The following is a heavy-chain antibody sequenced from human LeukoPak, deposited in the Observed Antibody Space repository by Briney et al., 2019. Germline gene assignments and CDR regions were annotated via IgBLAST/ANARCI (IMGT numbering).Heavy chain of an antibody. J-gene: IGHJ4*02. V-gene: IGHV1-2*06. CDR3: ARKDWLST. Sequence: ASVKVSCKASGYTSTGYYMQWVRQAPGQGLEWMGRINPNSGATNYAQKFQGRVTITRDTSISTVYMELSRLRSDDTAVYYCARKDWLSTWGQGTLVTVSS. CDR2: INPNSGAT. D-gene: IGHD3-3*01. CDR1: GYTSTGYY.